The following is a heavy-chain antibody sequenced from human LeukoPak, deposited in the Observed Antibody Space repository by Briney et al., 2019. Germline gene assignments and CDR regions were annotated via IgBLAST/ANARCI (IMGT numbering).Heavy chain of an antibody. J-gene: IGHJ4*02. Sequence: GGSLRLSCAASGFTFSSYAMSWVRQAPGKGLEWVSAISGSGGSTYYADSVNGRFTIARDNSKNTLYLQMNSLRAEGSAVYYFAKDKGLRFLEWSPSYWGQGTLVTVSS. CDR3: AKDKGLRFLEWSPSY. V-gene: IGHV3-23*01. CDR2: ISGSGGST. CDR1: GFTFSSYA. D-gene: IGHD3-3*01.